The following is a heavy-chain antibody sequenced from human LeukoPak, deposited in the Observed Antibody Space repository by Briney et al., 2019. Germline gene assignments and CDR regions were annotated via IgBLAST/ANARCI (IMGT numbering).Heavy chain of an antibody. Sequence: SGGSLRLSCAAPGFTFDSYSMNWVRQAPGKGLEWVSSISSSSNYIYYADSVKGRFTISRDNAKNSLYLQMNSLRAEDTAVYYCARDYLVVPAAMWWFDPWGQGTLVTVSS. CDR1: GFTFDSYS. J-gene: IGHJ5*02. CDR2: ISSSSNYI. CDR3: ARDYLVVPAAMWWFDP. V-gene: IGHV3-21*01. D-gene: IGHD2-2*01.